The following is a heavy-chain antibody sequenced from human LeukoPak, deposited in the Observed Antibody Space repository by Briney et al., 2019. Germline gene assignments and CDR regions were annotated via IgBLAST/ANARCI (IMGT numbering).Heavy chain of an antibody. Sequence: GESLKISCKTSGYSFTSYWIGWVRQMPGKGLEWMGRVDPSDSYTDYSPSFQGHVTISADKSISTAYLQWTSLKASDTAMYYCARRGIIGGSYYFWGQGTLVTVSS. V-gene: IGHV5-10-1*01. CDR2: VDPSDSYT. CDR3: ARRGIIGGSYYF. J-gene: IGHJ4*02. CDR1: GYSFTSYW. D-gene: IGHD1-26*01.